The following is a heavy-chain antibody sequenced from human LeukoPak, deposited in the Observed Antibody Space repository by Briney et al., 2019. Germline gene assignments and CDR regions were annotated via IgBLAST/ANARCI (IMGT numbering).Heavy chain of an antibody. CDR1: GYTFTSYA. V-gene: IGHV1-18*01. CDR3: ARDNFWSDYTYGMDV. Sequence: ASVKVSCKASGYTFTSYAISWVRQAPGQGLEWMGWTSAYNGQTNYAQKLQGRVTMTTDTSTSTAYLELRSLRSDDTAVYYCARDNFWSDYTYGMDVWGQGTTVTVSS. J-gene: IGHJ6*02. CDR2: TSAYNGQT. D-gene: IGHD3-3*01.